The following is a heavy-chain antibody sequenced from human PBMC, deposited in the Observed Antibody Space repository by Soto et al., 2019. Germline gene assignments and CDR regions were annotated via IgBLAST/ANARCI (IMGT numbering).Heavy chain of an antibody. CDR3: ARGSNYGINWFDP. CDR1: GFTFNPYN. J-gene: IGHJ5*02. D-gene: IGHD4-4*01. CDR2: IYSGGST. Sequence: GGSLRLSCEGSGFTFNPYNMSWVRQAPGKGLGWVSVIYSGGSTYYADSVKGRFTISRDNSKNTLYLQMNSLRAEDTAVYYCARGSNYGINWFDPWGQGTLVTVSS. V-gene: IGHV3-53*01.